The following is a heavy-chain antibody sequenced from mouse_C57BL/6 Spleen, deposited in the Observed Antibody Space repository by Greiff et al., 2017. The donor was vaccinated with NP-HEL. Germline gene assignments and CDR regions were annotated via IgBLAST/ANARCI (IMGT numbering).Heavy chain of an antibody. CDR2: IYPGSGST. V-gene: IGHV1-55*01. CDR3: ARSETGTRWYFDV. Sequence: QVQLQQSGAELVKPGASVKMSCKASGYTFTSYWISWVKQRPGQGLEWIGDIYPGSGSTNYNEKFKSKATLTVDTSSSTAYMQLSSLTSEDSAVYYCARSETGTRWYFDVWGTGTTVTVSS. J-gene: IGHJ1*03. D-gene: IGHD4-1*01. CDR1: GYTFTSYW.